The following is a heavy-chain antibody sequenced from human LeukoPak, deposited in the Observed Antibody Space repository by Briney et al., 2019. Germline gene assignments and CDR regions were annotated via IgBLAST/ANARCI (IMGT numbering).Heavy chain of an antibody. CDR1: GGSFSNNF. J-gene: IGHJ4*02. V-gene: IGHV4-34*01. CDR2: ISHSGST. Sequence: PSETLSLTCAVYGGSFSNNFWDWIRQTPGKGLEWIGEISHSGSTNYNPSLKSRVTISVDTSKNQFSLKLSSVTAADTAVYYCATYQIIAAAGLSYWGQGTLVTVSS. D-gene: IGHD6-13*01. CDR3: ATYQIIAAAGLSY.